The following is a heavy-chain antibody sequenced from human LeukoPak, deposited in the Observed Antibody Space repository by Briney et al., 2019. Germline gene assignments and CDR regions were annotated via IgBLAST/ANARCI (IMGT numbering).Heavy chain of an antibody. V-gene: IGHV3-7*01. J-gene: IGHJ4*02. CDR3: ARVPVQPLPYDY. CDR1: GFTVSSNY. CDR2: IKQDGSEK. D-gene: IGHD1-1*01. Sequence: GGSLRLSCAASGFTVSSNYMSWVRQAPGKGLEWVANIKQDGSEKYYVDSVKGRFTISRDNAKNSLYLQMNSRRAEDTAVYYCARVPVQPLPYDYWGQGTLVTVSS.